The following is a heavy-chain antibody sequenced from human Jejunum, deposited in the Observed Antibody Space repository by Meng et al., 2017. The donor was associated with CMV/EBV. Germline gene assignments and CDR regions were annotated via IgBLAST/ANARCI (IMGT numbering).Heavy chain of an antibody. CDR3: ARGYYDSSGSSNTFDI. J-gene: IGHJ3*02. CDR1: VSITTSY. CDR2: IYYTRST. D-gene: IGHD3-22*01. V-gene: IGHV4-59*01. Sequence: VSITTSYWSWIRQPPGKGPEWIGYIYYTRSTNYNPSLQSRVTISLDTSKNQFSLKLSTVTAADTAVYYCARGYYDSSGSSNTFDIWGQGAMVTVSS.